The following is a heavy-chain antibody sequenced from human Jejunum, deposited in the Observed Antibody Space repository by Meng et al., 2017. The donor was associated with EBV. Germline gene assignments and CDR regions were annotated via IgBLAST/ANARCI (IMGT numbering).Heavy chain of an antibody. D-gene: IGHD3-22*01. CDR1: GGSISSSSYY. V-gene: IGHV4-39*07. CDR3: ARTYYYDSSGYAPFDY. J-gene: IGHJ4*02. CDR2: IYYSGST. Sequence: QLQLQESGPGLVKRSGXLSLTCIVSGGSISSSSYYCGWIRQPPGKGLEWIGNIYYSGSTYYNPSLKSRVTISVDTSKNQFSLKLSSVTAADTAVYYCARTYYYDSSGYAPFDYRGQGTLVTVSS.